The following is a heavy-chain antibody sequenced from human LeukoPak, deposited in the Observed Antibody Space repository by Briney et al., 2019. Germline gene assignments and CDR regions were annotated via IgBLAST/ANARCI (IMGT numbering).Heavy chain of an antibody. CDR3: ARDPDEVATKELDY. CDR2: ISSSSSYI. V-gene: IGHV3-21*01. CDR1: GFTFSSYS. D-gene: IGHD5-12*01. Sequence: PGGSLRLSCAASGFTFSSYSMNWVRQAPGKGLEWVSSISSSSSYIYYADSVKGRFTISRDNAKNSLYLQMNSLRAEDTAVYYCARDPDEVATKELDYWGQGTLVTVSS. J-gene: IGHJ4*02.